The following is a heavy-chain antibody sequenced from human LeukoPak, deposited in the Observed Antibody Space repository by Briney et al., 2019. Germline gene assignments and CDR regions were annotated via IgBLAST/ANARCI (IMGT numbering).Heavy chain of an antibody. Sequence: PGGSLRLSCAASGFTFSSYAMSWVRQAPGKGLEWVSTISGSGLSTYYADSVKGRFTISRDNSNNTLYLQMNSLRVEDTAVYYCAKSRMAVAAPRNWFDPWGQGTLVTVSS. CDR2: ISGSGLST. J-gene: IGHJ5*02. V-gene: IGHV3-23*01. CDR1: GFTFSSYA. CDR3: AKSRMAVAAPRNWFDP. D-gene: IGHD6-19*01.